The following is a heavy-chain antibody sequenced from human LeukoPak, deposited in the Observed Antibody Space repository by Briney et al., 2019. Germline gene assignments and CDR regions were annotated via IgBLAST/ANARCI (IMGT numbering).Heavy chain of an antibody. D-gene: IGHD1-20*01. V-gene: IGHV3-53*04. CDR1: GFTLSSNY. Sequence: GGSLRLSCAASGFTLSSNYMSWVRQAPGKGLEWVSVIYSGGSTYYADSVKGRFTITRHNSKNTLYLQMNSLRAEDTAVYYCARPPNWNAVGYWGQGTLVTVSS. CDR2: IYSGGST. J-gene: IGHJ4*02. CDR3: ARPPNWNAVGY.